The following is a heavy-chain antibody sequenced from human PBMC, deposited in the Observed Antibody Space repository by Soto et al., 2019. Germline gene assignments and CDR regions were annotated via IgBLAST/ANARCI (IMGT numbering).Heavy chain of an antibody. D-gene: IGHD6-13*01. Sequence: EVQLLESGGGLLQPGRSLRLSCAASGFTFTDYPMSWVRQAPGKGLEWVSLIDASGGYTYYADSVKGRFTISRDNSRNTLYLQMNSLRAEDTAVYYCAKDPKAGPPYYFDYWGQGSLVTVSS. J-gene: IGHJ4*02. V-gene: IGHV3-23*01. CDR3: AKDPKAGPPYYFDY. CDR1: GFTFTDYP. CDR2: IDASGGYT.